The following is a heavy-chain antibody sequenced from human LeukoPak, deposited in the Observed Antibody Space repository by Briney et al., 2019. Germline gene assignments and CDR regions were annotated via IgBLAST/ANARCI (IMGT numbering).Heavy chain of an antibody. Sequence: GGSLRLSCAASGFTFSSYNMNWVRQAPGKGLEWVSSIRRSTSDIYYSDSVKGRFTISRDSAKNSLFLQMSRLTAEDTAVYYCAREWGGCSSSSCAMDYWGQGTLVTVSS. CDR2: IRRSTSDI. CDR3: AREWGGCSSSSCAMDY. V-gene: IGHV3-21*01. J-gene: IGHJ4*02. CDR1: GFTFSSYN. D-gene: IGHD2-2*01.